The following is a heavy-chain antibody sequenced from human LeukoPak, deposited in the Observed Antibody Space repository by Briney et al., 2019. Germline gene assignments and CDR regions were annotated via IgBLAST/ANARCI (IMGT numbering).Heavy chain of an antibody. V-gene: IGHV3-23*01. CDR3: AKDGGRYCSSTSCYGPAEYYYYGMDV. J-gene: IGHJ6*02. CDR2: ISNSGDRT. D-gene: IGHD2-2*01. CDR1: GFTFSNYA. Sequence: PGGSLRLSCAASGFTFSNYAMTWVRQAPGKGLEWVSVISNSGDRTYYADSVKGRFTISRDNSKNTLFLQMNSLRAEDTAVYYCAKDGGRYCSSTSCYGPAEYYYYGMDVWGQGTTVTASS.